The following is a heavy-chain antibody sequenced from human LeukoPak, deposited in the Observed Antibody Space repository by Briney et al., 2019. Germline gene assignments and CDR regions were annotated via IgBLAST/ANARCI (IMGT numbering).Heavy chain of an antibody. CDR2: INEDGSEK. CDR3: ARDGPHYDFWSGPAY. J-gene: IGHJ4*02. Sequence: PGGSLRLSCEVSGFTFSSYWMSWVRQAPGKGLEWVANINEDGSEKYYVESVKGRFTISRDNAKNSLYLQMDSLRAEDTAVYYCARDGPHYDFWSGPAYWGQGTLVTVSS. CDR1: GFTFSSYW. V-gene: IGHV3-7*05. D-gene: IGHD3-3*01.